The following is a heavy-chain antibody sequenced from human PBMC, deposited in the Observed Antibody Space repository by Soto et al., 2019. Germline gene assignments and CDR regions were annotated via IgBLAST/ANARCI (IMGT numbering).Heavy chain of an antibody. D-gene: IGHD5-18*01. V-gene: IGHV3-21*01. Sequence: GGSLRLSCAASGFTFSSYSMNWVRQAPGKGLEWVSSISSSSSYIYYADSVKGRFTISRDNAKNSLYLQMNSLRAEDTAVYYCARDPGYSYGAIFDYWGQGTLVTAPQ. CDR3: ARDPGYSYGAIFDY. CDR2: ISSSSSYI. J-gene: IGHJ4*02. CDR1: GFTFSSYS.